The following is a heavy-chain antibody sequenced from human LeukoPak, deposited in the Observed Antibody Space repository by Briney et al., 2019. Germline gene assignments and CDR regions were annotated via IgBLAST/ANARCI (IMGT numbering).Heavy chain of an antibody. J-gene: IGHJ4*02. D-gene: IGHD3-10*01. CDR2: ISDDGSNK. Sequence: PGGSLRLSCAASGFTFSSYAMHWVRQAPGKGLEWVAVISDDGSNKYYADSVKGRFTISRDNSKNTLYLQMTSLRAEDTAVYYCAREFEITMVRGVIAPFDYWGQGTLVTVSS. CDR3: AREFEITMVRGVIAPFDY. V-gene: IGHV3-30-3*01. CDR1: GFTFSSYA.